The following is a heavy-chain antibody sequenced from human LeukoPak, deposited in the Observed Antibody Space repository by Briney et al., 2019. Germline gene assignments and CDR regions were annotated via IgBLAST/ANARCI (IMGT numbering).Heavy chain of an antibody. J-gene: IGHJ5*02. CDR3: ARDSGTTGEVKFDP. CDR1: GGSVSSYY. Sequence: SETLSLTCTVSGGSVSSYYWSWIRQPPGEGLEWIGYIYYSGSTNYNPSLKSRVTMSVDTSKNKFSLKLSSVTAADTAVCYCARDSGTTGEVKFDPWGQGTLVTVSS. D-gene: IGHD3-10*01. V-gene: IGHV4-59*02. CDR2: IYYSGST.